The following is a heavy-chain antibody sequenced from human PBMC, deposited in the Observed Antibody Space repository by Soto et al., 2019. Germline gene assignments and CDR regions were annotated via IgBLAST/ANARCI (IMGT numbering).Heavy chain of an antibody. CDR2: IWYDGSNK. D-gene: IGHD3-10*01. V-gene: IGHV3-33*01. CDR3: ARDREGSGSYYPLDY. Sequence: PGGSLRLSCVASGFTLSNYVMHWVRQAPGKGLEWVAVIWYDGSNKNYADSVKGRFTISRDNSKNTLYLQMNSLRAEDTAVYYCARDREGSGSYYPLDYWGQGTLVTVSS. CDR1: GFTLSNYV. J-gene: IGHJ4*02.